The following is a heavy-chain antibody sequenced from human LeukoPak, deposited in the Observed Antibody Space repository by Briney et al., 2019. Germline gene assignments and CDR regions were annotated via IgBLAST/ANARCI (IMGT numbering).Heavy chain of an antibody. CDR1: GGSISSSSYY. J-gene: IGHJ4*02. Sequence: SETLSLTCTVSGGSISSSSYYWGWIRQPPGKGLEWIGSIYYSGSTYYNPSLKSRVTISVDTSKNQFSLKLSSVTAADTAVYYCAREGYYDILTGYWDFDYWGQGTLVTVSS. D-gene: IGHD3-9*01. V-gene: IGHV4-39*07. CDR3: AREGYYDILTGYWDFDY. CDR2: IYYSGST.